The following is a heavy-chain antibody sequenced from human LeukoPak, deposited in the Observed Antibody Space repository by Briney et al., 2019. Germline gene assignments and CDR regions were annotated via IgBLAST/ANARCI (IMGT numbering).Heavy chain of an antibody. CDR2: ISYDGSKK. Sequence: PGGSLRLSCAASGFTFSNYAIHWVRQAPGKGLEWVAVISYDGSKKYYGDFVKGRFTISRDNSKNTLYLQMNSLRAEDTAVYYCAKESLDTEQRNYNYYGMDVWGQGTTVTVSS. D-gene: IGHD1-1*01. J-gene: IGHJ6*02. CDR3: AKESLDTEQRNYNYYGMDV. V-gene: IGHV3-30*04. CDR1: GFTFSNYA.